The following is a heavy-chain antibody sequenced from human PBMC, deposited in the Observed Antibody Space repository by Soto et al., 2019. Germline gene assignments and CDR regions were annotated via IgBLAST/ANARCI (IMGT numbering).Heavy chain of an antibody. D-gene: IGHD5-12*01. Sequence: SVKVSCKASGGTFSSYAISWVRQAPGQGLEWMGGIIPIFGTANYAQKFQGRVTITADKSTSTAYMELSSLRSEDTAVYYCARSSSGYNLFDYWGQGTLVTVSS. CDR2: IIPIFGTA. CDR3: ARSSSGYNLFDY. J-gene: IGHJ4*02. V-gene: IGHV1-69*06. CDR1: GGTFSSYA.